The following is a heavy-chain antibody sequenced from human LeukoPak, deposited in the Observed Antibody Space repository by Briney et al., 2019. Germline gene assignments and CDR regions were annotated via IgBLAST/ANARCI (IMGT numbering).Heavy chain of an antibody. CDR1: GFTFRSYW. CDR2: INQDGSEI. J-gene: IGHJ5*02. Sequence: GGSLRLSCVASGFTFRSYWMSWVRQAPGKGLEWVANINQDGSEIYYVDPVKGRFTISRDNAKNSLSLQMNSLRAEDTAVYYCARPIAVAENWFDPWGQGTLVTVSS. CDR3: ARPIAVAENWFDP. D-gene: IGHD6-19*01. V-gene: IGHV3-7*01.